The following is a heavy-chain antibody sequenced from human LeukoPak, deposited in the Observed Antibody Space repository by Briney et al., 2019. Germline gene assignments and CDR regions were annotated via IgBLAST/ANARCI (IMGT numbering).Heavy chain of an antibody. D-gene: IGHD5-12*01. CDR3: ARETGYSGYDRWFDP. Sequence: GASVNVSCKASAYTFTGYYMHWVRQAPAQGLEWMGWINPNSGGTNYAQKFQGRVTMTRDTSISTAYMKLSRLRSDDTAVYYCARETGYSGYDRWFDPWGQGTLVTVSS. J-gene: IGHJ5*02. V-gene: IGHV1-2*02. CDR1: AYTFTGYY. CDR2: INPNSGGT.